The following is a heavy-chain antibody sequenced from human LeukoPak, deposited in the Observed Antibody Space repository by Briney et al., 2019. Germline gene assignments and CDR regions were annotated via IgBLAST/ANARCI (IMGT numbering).Heavy chain of an antibody. CDR2: IFPSGGEI. CDR3: ARIRDPSQGDGYFDY. D-gene: IGHD3-16*01. J-gene: IGHJ4*02. CDR1: GFTFSTFA. Sequence: GGSLRLSCAASGFTFSTFAMLWVRQPRGKGLEWVSSIFPSGGEIHYADSVRGRFTISRDNSKSTLSLQMNSLRAEDTAVYYCARIRDPSQGDGYFDYWGQGTLVTVSS. V-gene: IGHV3-23*01.